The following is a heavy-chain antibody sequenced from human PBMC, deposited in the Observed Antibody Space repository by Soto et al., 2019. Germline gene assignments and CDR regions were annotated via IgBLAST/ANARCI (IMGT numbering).Heavy chain of an antibody. CDR1: GTPFTGYY. D-gene: IGHD3-9*01. Sequence: ASVKVSSRAPGTPFTGYYMHWVRQAPGQGLEWMGWINPNSGDTNYTQKFQGWVTMTRDTSIRTAYMEMSRLRSDDTAVYYCARGGSPNDILTGLGFDPWGQGTLVTVSS. CDR3: ARGGSPNDILTGLGFDP. CDR2: INPNSGDT. J-gene: IGHJ5*02. V-gene: IGHV1-2*04.